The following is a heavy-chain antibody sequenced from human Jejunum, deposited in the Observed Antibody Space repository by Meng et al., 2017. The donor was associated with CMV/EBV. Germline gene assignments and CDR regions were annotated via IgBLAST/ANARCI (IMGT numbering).Heavy chain of an antibody. D-gene: IGHD4-17*01. CDR3: ANSGLRA. CDR1: TFTLNNYG. CDR2: ISSSDGRT. V-gene: IGHV3-23*01. Sequence: SCAASTFTLNNYGMNWVRQAPRKGLEWVSGISSSDGRTYYADSVRGHFTISRDNSKNTLFLQMNSLRVEDTAVYYCANSGLRAWGQGTLVTVSS. J-gene: IGHJ4*02.